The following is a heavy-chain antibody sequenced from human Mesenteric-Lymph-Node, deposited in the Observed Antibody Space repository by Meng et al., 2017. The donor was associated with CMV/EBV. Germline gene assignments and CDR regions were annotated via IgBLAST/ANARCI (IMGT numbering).Heavy chain of an antibody. CDR1: GGSIGTYY. D-gene: IGHD6-13*01. J-gene: IGHJ4*02. CDR3: ARGLWQLVD. CDR2: IYYTGST. V-gene: IGHV4-59*01. Sequence: SETLSLTCTVSGGSIGTYYWTWIRQPPGKGLEWIGYIYYTGSTDSNPSLKSRVTMSEDTSKNQLSLKLTSVTAADTAVYYCARGLWQLVDWGQGTVVTVSS.